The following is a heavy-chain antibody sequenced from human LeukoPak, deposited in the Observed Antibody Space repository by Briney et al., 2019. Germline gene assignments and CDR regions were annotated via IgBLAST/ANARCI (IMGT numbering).Heavy chain of an antibody. D-gene: IGHD2-21*02. V-gene: IGHV1-69*13. CDR1: GGTFSSYA. CDR2: IIPIYNPV. CDR3: GREPLGCGGDCHFDY. Sequence: SVKVSCKTSGGTFSSYAFSWMRQAPGQGLEWVGRIIPIYNPVDYTQRFQGRVTITADESTNTVYLELSSLRYDDTAVYYGGREPLGCGGDCHFDYWGQGTLVTVSS. J-gene: IGHJ4*02.